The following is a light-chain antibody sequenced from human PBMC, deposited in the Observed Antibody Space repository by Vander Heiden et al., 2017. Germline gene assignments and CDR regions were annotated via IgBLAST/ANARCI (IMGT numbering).Light chain of an antibody. CDR3: GTWDTSLSVVV. CDR1: SSNIGSTY. J-gene: IGLJ2*01. CDR2: DNN. Sequence: QSVFTQPPSVSAAPGQQVTISCSGSSSNIGSTYVSWYQQLPGTAPKLLIYDNNKRPSGIPDRFSGSKSGTSATLGITGVQTGDEADYYCGTWDTSLSVVVFGGGTKLTVL. V-gene: IGLV1-51*01.